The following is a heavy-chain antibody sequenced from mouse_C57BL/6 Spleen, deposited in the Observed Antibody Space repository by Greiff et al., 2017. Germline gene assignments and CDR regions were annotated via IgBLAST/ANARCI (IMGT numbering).Heavy chain of an antibody. J-gene: IGHJ2*01. D-gene: IGHD2-4*01. Sequence: VQLQQSGPVLVKPGASVKMSCKASGYTFTDYYMNWVKQSHGKSLEWIGVINPYNGGTSYNQKFKGKATLTVDKSSSTAYMELNSLTSEDSAVYYCARERDDYPFDYWGQGTTLTVSS. V-gene: IGHV1-19*01. CDR2: INPYNGGT. CDR1: GYTFTDYY. CDR3: ARERDDYPFDY.